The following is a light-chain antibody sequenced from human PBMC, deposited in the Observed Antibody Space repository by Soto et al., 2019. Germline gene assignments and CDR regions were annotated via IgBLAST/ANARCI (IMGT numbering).Light chain of an antibody. CDR2: DTS. CDR3: QEYIQWPPEM. J-gene: IGKJ1*01. V-gene: IGKV3-15*01. Sequence: DIVVTQSPATPSASPGERVTLSCRASQFVSSRLAWYQRRPGQVPRLLIYDTSTRAPGISTRFSGSGSGTEFTRTISSLQSEDFAVYYCQEYIQWPPEMFGQGTKVDIK. CDR1: QFVSSR.